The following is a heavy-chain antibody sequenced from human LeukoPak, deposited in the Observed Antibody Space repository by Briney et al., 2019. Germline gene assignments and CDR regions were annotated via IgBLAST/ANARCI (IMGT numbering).Heavy chain of an antibody. D-gene: IGHD4-17*01. CDR2: IRSKANSYTT. V-gene: IGHV3-73*01. CDR3: ARGDYGDFVFDY. Sequence: GGSLRLSCAASGFTFSGSAMHWVRQASGKGLEWVGRIRSKANSYTTAYAASVKGRFTISRDDSKNTAYLQMNSLRAEDTAVYYCARGDYGDFVFDYWGQGTLVTVSS. CDR1: GFTFSGSA. J-gene: IGHJ4*02.